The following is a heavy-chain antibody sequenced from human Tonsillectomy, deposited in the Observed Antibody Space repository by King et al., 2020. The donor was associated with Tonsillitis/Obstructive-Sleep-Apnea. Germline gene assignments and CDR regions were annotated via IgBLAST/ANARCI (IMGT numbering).Heavy chain of an antibody. D-gene: IGHD2-15*01. CDR3: ARGVATPRGWCDP. CDR1: GGSISSYY. Sequence: VQLQESGPGLVKPSETLSLTCTVSGGSISSYYWTWIRQPPGKGLEWIGYFYYSGSTNYNPSLKSRVTISVDTSKNQFSLKLSSVTAADTAVYYCARGVATPRGWCDPWGRGTLVTVSS. V-gene: IGHV4-59*01. CDR2: FYYSGST. J-gene: IGHJ5*02.